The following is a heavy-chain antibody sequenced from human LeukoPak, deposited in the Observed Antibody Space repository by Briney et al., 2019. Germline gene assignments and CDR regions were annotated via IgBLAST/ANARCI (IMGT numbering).Heavy chain of an antibody. J-gene: IGHJ4*02. CDR2: IVVGGGNT. D-gene: IGHD3-22*01. CDR1: GFTFTSSA. V-gene: IGHV1-58*02. Sequence: ASVKVSCKASGFTFTSSAMQWVRQARGQRLEWIGWIVVGGGNTNYAQKFQERVTITRNMSTSTAYMELSSLRSEDTAVYYCAAGYDDRSGYPVDYWGQGTLVTVSS. CDR3: AAGYDDRSGYPVDY.